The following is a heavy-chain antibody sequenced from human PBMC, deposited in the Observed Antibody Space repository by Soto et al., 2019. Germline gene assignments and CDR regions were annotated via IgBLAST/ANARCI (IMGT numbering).Heavy chain of an antibody. CDR3: ARAIFGKDWFDP. V-gene: IGHV3-66*01. J-gene: IGHJ5*02. Sequence: PGGSLRLSCAASGFTVSSNYMSWVRQAPGKGLEWVSVIYSGGSTFYADSVKGRFTISRDNSKNTLYLQMNSLRVEDTAVYYCARAIFGKDWFDPWGQGTLVTVSS. CDR2: IYSGGST. D-gene: IGHD3-3*01. CDR1: GFTVSSNY.